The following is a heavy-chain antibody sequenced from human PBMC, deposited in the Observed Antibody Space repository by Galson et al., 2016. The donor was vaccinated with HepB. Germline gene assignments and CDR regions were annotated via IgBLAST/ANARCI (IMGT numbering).Heavy chain of an antibody. V-gene: IGHV1-18*01. CDR1: GYTFTTYG. CDR2: ISAYNGNT. D-gene: IGHD2-2*01. Sequence: SVKVSCKAPGYTFTTYGISWVRQAPGQGLEWMGWISAYNGNTNYAPKLQGRVTMPTDTSTSTAYMELRSLRSDDTAVYYCARDPRKIRYQLLEIYYYYYAMDVWGQGTTVTVSS. CDR3: ARDPRKIRYQLLEIYYYYYAMDV. J-gene: IGHJ6*02.